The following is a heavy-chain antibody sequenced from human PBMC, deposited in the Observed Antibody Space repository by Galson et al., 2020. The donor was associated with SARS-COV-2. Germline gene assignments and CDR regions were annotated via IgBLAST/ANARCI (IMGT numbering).Heavy chain of an antibody. J-gene: IGHJ6*02. CDR2: IDWDDDK. Sequence: SGPTLVKPTQTLTLTCTFSGFSLSTSGMCVSWIRQPPGKALEWLALIDWDDDKYYSTSLKTRLTISKDTSKNQVVLTMTNMDPVDTATYYCARIPTIFGVVIGDDYYYGMDVWGQGTTVTVSS. V-gene: IGHV2-70*01. CDR1: GFSLSTSGMC. CDR3: ARIPTIFGVVIGDDYYYGMDV. D-gene: IGHD3-3*01.